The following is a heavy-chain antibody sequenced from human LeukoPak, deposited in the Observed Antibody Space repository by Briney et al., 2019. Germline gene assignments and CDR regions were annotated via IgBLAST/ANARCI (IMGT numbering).Heavy chain of an antibody. CDR2: ISSSGGTI. CDR3: ARAAVVTSPFDY. V-gene: IGHV3-11*01. D-gene: IGHD4-23*01. J-gene: IGHJ4*02. CDR1: GFTFSRHG. Sequence: GGSLRLSCAPSGFTFSRHGMSWIRQAPGKGLEWVSYISSSGGTIYFADSVKDRFTISRDNAKNSLDLQMNSLRAEDTAMYYCARAAVVTSPFDYWGQGTLVTVSS.